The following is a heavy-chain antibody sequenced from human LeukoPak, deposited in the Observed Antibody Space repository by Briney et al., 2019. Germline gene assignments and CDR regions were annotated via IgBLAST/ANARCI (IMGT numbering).Heavy chain of an antibody. V-gene: IGHV4-59*01. J-gene: IGHJ6*03. D-gene: IGHD5-18*01. CDR3: ARNSAAMVDYYYMDV. CDR2: IYYSGST. Sequence: SETLSLTCAVYGGSFSDYWWTWIRQSPGKGLEWIGYIYYSGSTNYKPSLKSRVTISVDTSKNQFSLKLSSVTAADTAVYYCARNSAAMVDYYYMDVWGKGTTVTISS. CDR1: GGSFSDYW.